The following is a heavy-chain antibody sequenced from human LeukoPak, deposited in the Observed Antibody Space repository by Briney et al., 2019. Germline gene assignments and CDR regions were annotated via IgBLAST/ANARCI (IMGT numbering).Heavy chain of an antibody. CDR3: AKGVVVVPAAMAGYFDY. J-gene: IGHJ4*02. D-gene: IGHD2-2*01. CDR1: GYTFTSYD. Sequence: ASVKVSCKASGYTFTSYDINWVRQATGQGLEWMGWMNPNSGNTGYAQKFQGRVTITRNTSISTAYMELSSLRSEDTAVYYCAKGVVVVPAAMAGYFDYWGQGTLVAVSS. V-gene: IGHV1-8*03. CDR2: MNPNSGNT.